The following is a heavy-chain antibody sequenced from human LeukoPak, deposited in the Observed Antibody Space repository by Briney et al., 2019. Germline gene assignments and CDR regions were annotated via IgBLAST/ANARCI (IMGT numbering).Heavy chain of an antibody. Sequence: SETLSLTCAVYGGSFSDYYWSWIRQPPGKGLEWIGEINHSGITNYNPSLKSRVTISVDTSKNQFSLKLSSVTAADTAVYYCARGARTPSGYGSRTAGRANWFDPWGQGTLVTVSS. CDR1: GGSFSDYY. D-gene: IGHD5-12*01. V-gene: IGHV4-34*01. CDR3: ARGARTPSGYGSRTAGRANWFDP. J-gene: IGHJ5*02. CDR2: INHSGIT.